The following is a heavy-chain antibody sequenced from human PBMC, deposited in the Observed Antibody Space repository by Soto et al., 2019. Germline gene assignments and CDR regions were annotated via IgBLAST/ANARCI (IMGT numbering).Heavy chain of an antibody. V-gene: IGHV3-53*01. D-gene: IGHD6-19*01. CDR1: GFTVSSNY. CDR3: ARLTADYSVAGTLRYYYYGMDV. J-gene: IGHJ6*02. Sequence: HPGGSLRLSCAASGFTVSSNYMSWVRQAPGKGLEWVSVIYSGGSTYYADSVKGRFTISRDNSKNTLYLQMNSLRAEDTAVYYCARLTADYSVAGTLRYYYYGMDVWGQGTTVTVSS. CDR2: IYSGGST.